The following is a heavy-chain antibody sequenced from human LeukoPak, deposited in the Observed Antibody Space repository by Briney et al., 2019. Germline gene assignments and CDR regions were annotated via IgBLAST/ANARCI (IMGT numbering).Heavy chain of an antibody. Sequence: SETLSLTCTVSGGSISSYYWSWIRQPPGKGLEWIGSIYYSGSTNYNPSLKSRVTISVDTSKNQFSLKLSSLTAADTAVYYCARGTYGSSWQLEHFDYWGQGTLVTVSS. V-gene: IGHV4-59*01. D-gene: IGHD6-13*01. CDR2: IYYSGST. J-gene: IGHJ4*02. CDR3: ARGTYGSSWQLEHFDY. CDR1: GGSISSYY.